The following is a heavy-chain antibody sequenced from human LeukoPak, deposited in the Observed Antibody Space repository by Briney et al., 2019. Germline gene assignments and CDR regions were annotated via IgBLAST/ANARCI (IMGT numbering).Heavy chain of an antibody. CDR1: GFTFSSYS. CDR3: ARDCSSTSCYASYYYGMDV. Sequence: GGSLRLSCAASGFTFSSYSMNWVRQAPGKGLEWVSSISSSSSYIYYADSVKGRFTVSRDNAKNSLYLQMNSLRAEDTAVYYCARDCSSTSCYASYYYGMDVWGKGTTVTVSS. CDR2: ISSSSSYI. J-gene: IGHJ6*04. D-gene: IGHD2-2*01. V-gene: IGHV3-21*01.